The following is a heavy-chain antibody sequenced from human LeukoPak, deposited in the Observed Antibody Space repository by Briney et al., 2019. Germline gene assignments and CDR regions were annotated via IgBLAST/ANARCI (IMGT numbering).Heavy chain of an antibody. J-gene: IGHJ3*02. Sequence: SETLSLTCTVSGGSISSYYWSWIRQPPGRGLEWIGYIYYSGTTNYNPSLKSRVTISVDTSKNQFSLKLSSVTAVDTAVYYCARYVGEKTAFDIWGQGTTVTVSS. CDR1: GGSISSYY. V-gene: IGHV4-59*01. D-gene: IGHD3-10*01. CDR2: IYYSGTT. CDR3: ARYVGEKTAFDI.